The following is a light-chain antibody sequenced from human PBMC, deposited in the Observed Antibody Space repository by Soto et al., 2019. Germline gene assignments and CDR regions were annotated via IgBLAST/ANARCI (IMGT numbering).Light chain of an antibody. V-gene: IGKV1-6*01. CDR3: LQDDSYIQT. J-gene: IGKJ1*01. Sequence: AIQMTQSPSSLSASIGDRVTITCRASQGIRTDLGWYQQKPGTAPKLLIYAASTLQSGVPSRFSGSGSGTDFTLPIISLQPEDFGTYYCLQDDSYIQTFGQGTKVESK. CDR2: AAS. CDR1: QGIRTD.